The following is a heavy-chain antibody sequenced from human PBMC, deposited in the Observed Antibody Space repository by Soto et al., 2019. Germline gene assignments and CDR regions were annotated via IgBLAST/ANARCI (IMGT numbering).Heavy chain of an antibody. CDR2: MNPYSGNT. CDR3: ARRKERSGPHYFDY. J-gene: IGHJ4*02. D-gene: IGHD6-25*01. CDR1: GYTFTTYD. V-gene: IGHV1-8*01. Sequence: ASGKVSCKASGYTFTTYDISWVRQATGQGLEWMGWMNPYSGNTGYAQKFQGRVTVTRNTSISTVYMELSGLRPDDTAVYYCARRKERSGPHYFDYWGQGSQVTVSS.